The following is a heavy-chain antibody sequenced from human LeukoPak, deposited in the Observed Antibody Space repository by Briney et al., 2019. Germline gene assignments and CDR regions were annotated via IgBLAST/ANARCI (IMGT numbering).Heavy chain of an antibody. CDR2: ISSSSSYI. V-gene: IGHV3-21*01. CDR1: GFTFSSYS. J-gene: IGHJ4*02. Sequence: GGSLRLPCAASGFTFSSYSMNWVRQAPGKGLEWVSSISSSSSYIYYADSVKGRFTISRDNAKNSLYLQMNSLRAEDTAVYYCARDEGRELLPFDYWGQGTLVTVSS. CDR3: ARDEGRELLPFDY. D-gene: IGHD1-26*01.